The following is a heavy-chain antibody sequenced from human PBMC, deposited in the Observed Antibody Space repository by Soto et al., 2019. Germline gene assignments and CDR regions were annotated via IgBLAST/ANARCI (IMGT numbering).Heavy chain of an antibody. V-gene: IGHV1-18*01. CDR3: ASEGPAPYYYYGMDV. CDR1: GYSFTTYG. Sequence: QVQLVQSGGEVKKPGASVKVSCKTSGYSFTTYGISWVRQAPGQGLEWMGWISAYNGNTNDAQKLQARVTMTTDTSTSTAYMELRSLRSDDTAVYYCASEGPAPYYYYGMDVWCQGSTVTVSS. J-gene: IGHJ6*02. CDR2: ISAYNGNT.